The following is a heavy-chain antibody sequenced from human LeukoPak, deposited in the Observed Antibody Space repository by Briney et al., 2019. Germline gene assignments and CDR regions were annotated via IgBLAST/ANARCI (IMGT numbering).Heavy chain of an antibody. Sequence: ASVKVSCKASGYTFTSYDINWVRQATGQGLEWMGWMNPNSGNTGYAQKFQGRVNMTRNTSIGTAYMELSSLRSEDTAVYYCASSRCSGGSCYSGLDYWGQGTLVTVSS. CDR1: GYTFTSYD. D-gene: IGHD2-15*01. CDR2: MNPNSGNT. V-gene: IGHV1-8*01. J-gene: IGHJ4*02. CDR3: ASSRCSGGSCYSGLDY.